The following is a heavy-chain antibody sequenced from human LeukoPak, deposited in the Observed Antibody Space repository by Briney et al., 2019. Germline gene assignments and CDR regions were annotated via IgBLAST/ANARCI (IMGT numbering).Heavy chain of an antibody. CDR3: ARAAADTNSWYYFDY. J-gene: IGHJ4*02. Sequence: SQTLSLTCTVSGDSISSGDHYWSWIRQPPGKGLEWIGYIHYSGSTYYNPSVKSRVIISVAMSKNQFSLSLDSLTAADSAVYYSARAAADTNSWYYFDYWGQGTLVTVSS. CDR2: IHYSGST. D-gene: IGHD2/OR15-2a*01. CDR1: GDSISSGDHY. V-gene: IGHV4-30-4*01.